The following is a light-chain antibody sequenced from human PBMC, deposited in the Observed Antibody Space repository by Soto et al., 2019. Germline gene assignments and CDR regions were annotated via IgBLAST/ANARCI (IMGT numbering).Light chain of an antibody. V-gene: IGKV1-6*01. J-gene: IGKJ1*01. CDR2: GAS. CDR3: LQDHSYPWT. CDR1: QGIRND. Sequence: AIQLTQSPSSLSASVGDRVSITCRASQGIRNDLGWYQHKPGKAPKLLIHGASSLQSGVPSRFSGSASVTEFTLTISSLQPEDLASYYCLQDHSYPWTFGQGTKVEI.